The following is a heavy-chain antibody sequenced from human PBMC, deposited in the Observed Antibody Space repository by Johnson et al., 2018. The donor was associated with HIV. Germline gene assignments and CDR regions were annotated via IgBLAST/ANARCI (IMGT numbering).Heavy chain of an antibody. CDR1: GFTFSNYA. D-gene: IGHD4-23*01. V-gene: IGHV3-30*04. CDR2: VSYDGSNK. CDR3: ARESRTTVVIRGGAFDI. Sequence: QVQLVESGGGVVQPGMSLRVSCAASGFTFSNYAMHWVRQAPGKGLEWVAVVSYDGSNKYYADSVKGRFTISRDNSKNTLYLQMNSLRAEDTAVYYCARESRTTVVIRGGAFDIWGQGTMVTVSS. J-gene: IGHJ3*02.